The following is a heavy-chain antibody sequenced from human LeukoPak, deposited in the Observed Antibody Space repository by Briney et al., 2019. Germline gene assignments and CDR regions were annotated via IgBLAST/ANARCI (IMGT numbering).Heavy chain of an antibody. CDR2: IYHSGST. Sequence: SETLSLTCTVSGGSISSYYWSWLRQPPGKGLEWIGYIYHSGSTYYNPSLKSRVTISVDRSKNQFSLKLSSVTAADTAVYYCARWDIAAAGTIWGQGTMVTVSS. CDR1: GGSISSYY. CDR3: ARWDIAAAGTI. J-gene: IGHJ3*02. D-gene: IGHD6-13*01. V-gene: IGHV4-59*12.